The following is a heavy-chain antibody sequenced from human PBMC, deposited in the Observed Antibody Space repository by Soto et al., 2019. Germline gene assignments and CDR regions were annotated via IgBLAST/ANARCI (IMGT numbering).Heavy chain of an antibody. CDR2: INPILSMS. CDR3: ATCSGSGYRGFDD. CDR1: GDTFAFYS. Sequence: QVQLVQSGAEVKRPGSSVKVSCKASGDTFAFYSINWVRQAPGLGLEWMGRINPILSMSNYAQRFQGRVRMTAYKVTSKAYMVLNSLRSEDTAMYYCATCSGSGYRGFDDWGQGGLVTVSS. J-gene: IGHJ4*02. D-gene: IGHD3-10*01. V-gene: IGHV1-69*02.